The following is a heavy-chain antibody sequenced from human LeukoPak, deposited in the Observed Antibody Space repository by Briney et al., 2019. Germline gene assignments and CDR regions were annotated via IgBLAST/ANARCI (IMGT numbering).Heavy chain of an antibody. D-gene: IGHD5-18*01. J-gene: IGHJ3*02. CDR3: ARFPALYNYGRDAFDI. V-gene: IGHV4-59*01. CDR1: GGSISSYY. CDR2: IYYSGST. Sequence: KSSETLSLTCTVSGGSISSYYWSWIRQPPGKGLEWIGYIYYSGSTNYNPSLKSRVTISVDTSKNQFSLKLSSVTAADTAVYYCARFPALYNYGRDAFDIWGQGTMVTVSS.